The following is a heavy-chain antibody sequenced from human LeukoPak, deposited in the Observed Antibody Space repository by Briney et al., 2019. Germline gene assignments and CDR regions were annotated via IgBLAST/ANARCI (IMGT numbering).Heavy chain of an antibody. CDR2: IRSKAYGGTT. D-gene: IGHD3-9*01. CDR1: GFTFGDYA. Sequence: GALRLSCTASGFTFGDYAMSWVRQAPGKGLEWVGFIRSKAYGGTTEYAASVKGRFTISRDDSKSIAYLQMNSLKTEDTAVYYCTNQPLGYFDWYYFDYWGQGTLVTVSS. CDR3: TNQPLGYFDWYYFDY. J-gene: IGHJ4*02. V-gene: IGHV3-49*04.